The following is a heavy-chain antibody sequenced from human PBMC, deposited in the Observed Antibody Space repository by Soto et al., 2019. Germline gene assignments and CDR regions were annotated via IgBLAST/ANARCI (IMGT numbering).Heavy chain of an antibody. D-gene: IGHD2-15*01. V-gene: IGHV4-4*02. CDR3: AGSPNIHSQTWFDP. Sequence: PSETLSLTCGVSGGSISPINWWSWVRQTPGKGLEWIGEIYHTGTTDYNPSLKSRVTISIDKSKNQFFLNLTSVTAADTALYYCAGSPNIHSQTWFDPWGQGTWVTVSS. J-gene: IGHJ5*02. CDR2: IYHTGTT. CDR1: GGSISPINW.